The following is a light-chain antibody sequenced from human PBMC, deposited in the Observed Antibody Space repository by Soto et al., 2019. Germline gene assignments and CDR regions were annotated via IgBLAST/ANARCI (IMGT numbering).Light chain of an antibody. J-gene: IGKJ2*01. CDR1: QTISGW. Sequence: DIQMTQSPSTLSASVGDRVTITCRASQTISGWLAWYQQKPGKAPKLLIYDASSLESGVPSRLSGSESGTEYTLTISSLQPDDFATYYCQQYKNLYTFGQGTKVDIK. CDR2: DAS. V-gene: IGKV1-5*01. CDR3: QQYKNLYT.